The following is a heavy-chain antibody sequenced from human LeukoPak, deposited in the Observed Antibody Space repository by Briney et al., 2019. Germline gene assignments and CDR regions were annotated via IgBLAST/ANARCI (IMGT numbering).Heavy chain of an antibody. CDR3: ARNSVQWLVLYYYGMDV. Sequence: TGGSLRLSCAASVFTFNSYSMHWVRQAPCKGLEWVGVISYDGSNKYYADSMKGRFTISRDNSKNTLYLQMNSLRAEDAAVYYCARNSVQWLVLYYYGMDVWGQGTTVTVSS. J-gene: IGHJ6*02. CDR2: ISYDGSNK. CDR1: VFTFNSYS. D-gene: IGHD6-19*01. V-gene: IGHV3-30-3*01.